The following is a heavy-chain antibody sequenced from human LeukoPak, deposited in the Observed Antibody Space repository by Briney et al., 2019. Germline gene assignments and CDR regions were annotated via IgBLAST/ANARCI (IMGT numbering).Heavy chain of an antibody. CDR3: VKVTEYTYGTFDD. D-gene: IGHD5-18*01. CDR1: GGSISSYY. V-gene: IGHV4-59*01. J-gene: IGHJ4*02. CDR2: VYYSGST. Sequence: KPSETLSLTCTVSGGSISSYYWSWIRQPPGKGLEWIGYVYYSGSTNYNPSLKSRVTMSVDTSKNHSSLKLHSMTAADTAVYYCVKVTEYTYGTFDDWGQGTLVTVSS.